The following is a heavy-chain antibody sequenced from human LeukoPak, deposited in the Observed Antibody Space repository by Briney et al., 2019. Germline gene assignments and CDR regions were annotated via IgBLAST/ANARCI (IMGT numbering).Heavy chain of an antibody. J-gene: IGHJ4*02. CDR2: IWYDGSNK. V-gene: IGHV3-33*01. D-gene: IGHD6-6*01. CDR1: GFTFSTYG. CDR3: ARDRGTTSSAGYYFDL. Sequence: PGGSLRLSCAASGFTFSTYGMHWVRQAPGKGLEWVAIIWYDGSNKYHADSVKGRFTTSRDNSKSTLYLQMNSVRAEDTAVYYCARDRGTTSSAGYYFDLWGQGTLVTVSS.